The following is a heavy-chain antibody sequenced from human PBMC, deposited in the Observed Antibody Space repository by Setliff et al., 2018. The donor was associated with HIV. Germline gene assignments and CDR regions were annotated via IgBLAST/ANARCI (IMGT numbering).Heavy chain of an antibody. V-gene: IGHV4-39*01. CDR2: IYYSGSS. D-gene: IGHD3-22*01. CDR1: GGSISRSTYY. Sequence: SETLSLTCTVSGGSISRSTYYWGWIRQPPGKGLEWIGSIYYSGSSHYNPSLKSRVTISGQTSKNQFSLKLSSVTAADTAVYYCARQGAGYYYDSSDYYTGNGFDIWGQGTMVTVS. CDR3: ARQGAGYYYDSSDYYTGNGFDI. J-gene: IGHJ3*02.